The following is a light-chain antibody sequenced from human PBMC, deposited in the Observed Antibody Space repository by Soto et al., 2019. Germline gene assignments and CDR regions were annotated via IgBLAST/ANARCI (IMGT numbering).Light chain of an antibody. CDR2: GGS. V-gene: IGKV3-20*01. CDR1: QSIRADY. CDR3: QHYGRSVFT. Sequence: EIVLTQSPGTLSLSPGGRAALSCRASQSIRADYLVWYQQKPGQAPRLLIYGGSSRATGIPDKFSGSVSGTEFTLTISRLAPEAVAVYYCQHYGRSVFTFGPGTKVDMK. J-gene: IGKJ3*01.